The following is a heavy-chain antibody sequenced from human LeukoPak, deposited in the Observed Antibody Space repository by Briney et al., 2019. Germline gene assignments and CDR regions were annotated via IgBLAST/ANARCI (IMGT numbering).Heavy chain of an antibody. CDR2: IYHSGST. D-gene: IGHD3-22*01. Sequence: PSETLSLTCAVSGGSISSSNWWSWVRQPPGKGLEWIGEIYHSGSTNYNPSLKSRVTISVDTSKNQFSLKLSSVTAADTAVYYCARGLVRYYYDSSGYPKQTYYFDYWGQGTLVTVSS. CDR1: GGSISSSNW. CDR3: ARGLVRYYYDSSGYPKQTYYFDY. V-gene: IGHV4-4*02. J-gene: IGHJ4*02.